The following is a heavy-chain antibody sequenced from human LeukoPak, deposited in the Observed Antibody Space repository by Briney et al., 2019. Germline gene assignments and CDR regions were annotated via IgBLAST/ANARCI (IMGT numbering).Heavy chain of an antibody. D-gene: IGHD2-2*01. CDR1: GFTFDDYA. CDR3: AKGGYCSSTSCYFDY. J-gene: IGHJ4*02. V-gene: IGHV3-9*03. CDR2: ISWNSGSI. Sequence: GGSLRLSCAASGFTFDDYAMHWVRQAPGKGLEWVSGISWNSGSIGYADSVKGRFTISRDNAKNSLYLQMNSLRAEDMALYYCAKGGYCSSTSCYFDYWGQGTLVTVSS.